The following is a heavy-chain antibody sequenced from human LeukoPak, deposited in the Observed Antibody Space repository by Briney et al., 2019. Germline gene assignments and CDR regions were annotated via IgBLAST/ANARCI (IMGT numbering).Heavy chain of an antibody. CDR1: GGSISSGDYY. CDR2: IYYSGST. Sequence: PSETLSLTCTVSGGSISSGDYYWSWIRQPPGKGLEWIGYIYYSGSTYYNPSLKSRVTISVDTSENQLSLKLSSLTAADTAVYYCARHEYSGSYYGLSWFDPWGQGTLVTVSS. D-gene: IGHD1-26*01. CDR3: ARHEYSGSYYGLSWFDP. V-gene: IGHV4-30-4*08. J-gene: IGHJ5*02.